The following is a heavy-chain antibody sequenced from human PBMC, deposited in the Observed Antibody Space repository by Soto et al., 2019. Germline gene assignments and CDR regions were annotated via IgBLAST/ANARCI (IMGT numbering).Heavy chain of an antibody. CDR3: ARGNYDFCSGLDY. CDR1: GFTFSNYG. D-gene: IGHD3-3*01. V-gene: IGHV3-33*01. CDR2: IWYDGSNK. Sequence: PGGSLRLSCAASGFTFSNYGIRWVRQAPGKKLEWVAVIWYDGSNKWYADSVKGRFTISRDNSKNTLYLEMNSLRAEDTAVYYCARGNYDFCSGLDYWGQGALVTVSS. J-gene: IGHJ4*02.